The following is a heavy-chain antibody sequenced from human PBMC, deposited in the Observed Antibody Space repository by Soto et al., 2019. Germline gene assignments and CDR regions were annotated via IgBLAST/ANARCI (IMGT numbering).Heavy chain of an antibody. CDR2: IIPVFGRP. CDR3: ARGLHESSGYIYYYFDS. Sequence: ASVKVSCKASGGAFSNYAISWMRQAPGQGLEWMGGIIPVFGRPNYAQKFQGRVTITADKSTNSAYMELRSLRSEDTAVYYCARGLHESSGYIYYYFDSWVPGTLVTVSS. CDR1: GGAFSNYA. J-gene: IGHJ4*02. V-gene: IGHV1-69*06. D-gene: IGHD3-22*01.